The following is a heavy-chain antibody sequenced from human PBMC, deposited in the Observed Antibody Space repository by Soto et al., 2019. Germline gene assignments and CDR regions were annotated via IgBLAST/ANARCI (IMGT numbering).Heavy chain of an antibody. CDR3: ARGRITMIVVVNDLFDI. J-gene: IGHJ3*02. D-gene: IGHD3-22*01. V-gene: IGHV4-39*01. CDR1: GGSISSSSYY. Sequence: SETLSLTCTVSGGSISSSSYYWGWIRQPPGKGLEWIGSIYYSGSTYYNPSLKSRVTISVDTSKNQFSLKLSSVTAADTAVYYCARGRITMIVVVNDLFDIWGQGTMVPVSS. CDR2: IYYSGST.